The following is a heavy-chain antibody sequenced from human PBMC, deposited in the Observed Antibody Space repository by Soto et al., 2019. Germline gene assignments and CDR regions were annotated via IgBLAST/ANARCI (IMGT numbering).Heavy chain of an antibody. J-gene: IGHJ6*02. CDR1: GFTFSSYA. D-gene: IGHD3-10*01. V-gene: IGHV3-23*01. CDR2: ISGSGGST. CDR3: AANRCYNYYYGMDV. Sequence: GGSLRLSCAASGFTFSSYAMSRVRQAPGKGLEWVSAISGSGGSTYYADSVKGRFTISRDNSKNTLYLQMNSLRAEDTAVYYCAANRCYNYYYGMDVWGQGTTVTVSS.